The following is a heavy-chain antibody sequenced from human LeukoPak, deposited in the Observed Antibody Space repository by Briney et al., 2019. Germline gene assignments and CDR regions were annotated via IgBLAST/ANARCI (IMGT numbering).Heavy chain of an antibody. D-gene: IGHD7-27*01. J-gene: IGHJ4*02. V-gene: IGHV1-46*02. CDR1: GYTFDKYT. CDR2: IIPSGRST. CDR3: ARLTGVISRNFDY. Sequence: ASVKVSCKASGYTFDKYTLHWVRQAPGQGLEWMGIIIPSGRSTSYAQKLQGRVTMTTDTSTSTAYMELRSLRSDDTAVYYCARLTGVISRNFDYWGQGTLVTVSS.